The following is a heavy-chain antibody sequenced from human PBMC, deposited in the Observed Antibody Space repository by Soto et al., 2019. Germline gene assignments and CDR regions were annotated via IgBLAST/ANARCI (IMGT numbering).Heavy chain of an antibody. V-gene: IGHV3-21*01. J-gene: IGHJ6*03. CDR2: ISSSSSYI. Sequence: EVQLVESGGGLVKPGGSLRLSCAASGFTFSSYSMNWVRQAPGKGLEWVSSISSSSSYIYYADSVKGRFTISRDNAKNSLYLQMNSLRAEDTAVYYCARDAFYSSSSVNYYYMDVWGKGTTVTVSS. CDR1: GFTFSSYS. D-gene: IGHD6-6*01. CDR3: ARDAFYSSSSVNYYYMDV.